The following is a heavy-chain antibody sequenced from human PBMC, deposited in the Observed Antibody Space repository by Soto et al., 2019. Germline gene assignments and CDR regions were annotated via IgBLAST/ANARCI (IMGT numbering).Heavy chain of an antibody. CDR3: ARMDLRLHDAFDI. CDR2: IYHSGST. Sequence: SEILSLTCTVSGGSISNDDSYWSWIRQPPGKGLEWIGYIYHSGSTHYSPSLKSRVIISVDTAKSQFSLKLTSVTAADTAVYYCARMDLRLHDAFDIWGQGTMVTVSS. J-gene: IGHJ3*02. D-gene: IGHD4-17*01. V-gene: IGHV4-30-4*01. CDR1: GGSISNDDSY.